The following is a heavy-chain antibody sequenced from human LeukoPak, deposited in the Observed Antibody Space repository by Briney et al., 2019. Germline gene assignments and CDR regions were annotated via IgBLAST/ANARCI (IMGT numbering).Heavy chain of an antibody. D-gene: IGHD2-15*01. J-gene: IGHJ4*02. Sequence: GGTLRLSCAASGFTFSSYGMSWVRQAPGKGLEWVSSISSSSSYIYYADSVKGRFTISRDNAKNSLYLQMNSLRAEDTAVYYCARDRTPLGYCSGGSCYYFDYWGQGTLVTVSS. CDR3: ARDRTPLGYCSGGSCYYFDY. V-gene: IGHV3-21*01. CDR1: GFTFSSYG. CDR2: ISSSSSYI.